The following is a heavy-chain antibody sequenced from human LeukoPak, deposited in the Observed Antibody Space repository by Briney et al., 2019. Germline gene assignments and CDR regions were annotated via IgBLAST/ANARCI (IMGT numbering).Heavy chain of an antibody. J-gene: IGHJ4*02. Sequence: ASVKVSCKASGYTFTGYYMHWVRQAPGQGLEWMGWINPNSGGTNYAQKFQGRVTMTRDTSISTAYMELSRPRSDDTAVYYCARGGYCSSTSCYWRAIAALAAGMYYFDYWGQGTLVTVSS. V-gene: IGHV1-2*02. CDR3: ARGGYCSSTSCYWRAIAALAAGMYYFDY. CDR1: GYTFTGYY. CDR2: INPNSGGT. D-gene: IGHD2-2*01.